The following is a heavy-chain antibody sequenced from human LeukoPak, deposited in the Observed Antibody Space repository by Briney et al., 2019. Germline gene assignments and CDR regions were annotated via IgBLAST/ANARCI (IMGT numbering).Heavy chain of an antibody. D-gene: IGHD7-27*01. Sequence: GGSVRLTCVGSGYIFNSYWMSWVRQAPGKGLEWVANTKQDGSEKYYLDSVKGRFTISRDNAKNSLYLQMNTLRPEDTAVYYCARDVPGDGRYFDYWGQGTLVTVSS. CDR2: TKQDGSEK. J-gene: IGHJ4*02. CDR3: ARDVPGDGRYFDY. V-gene: IGHV3-7*01. CDR1: GYIFNSYW.